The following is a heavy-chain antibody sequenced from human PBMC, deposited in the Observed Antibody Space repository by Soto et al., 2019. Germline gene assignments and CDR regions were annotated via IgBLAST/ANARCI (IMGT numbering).Heavy chain of an antibody. CDR3: ARLTSGWYSY. V-gene: IGHV4-59*08. Sequence: PSETLSLTCTVSGGSISAYYWSWIRQPPGKGLEWIGYIHHSGSTNYNPSLRSRVTISVDTSKNQFSLSLSSVTAEDTAVYYCARLTSGWYSYWGPGTLVTVSS. CDR2: IHHSGST. D-gene: IGHD6-19*01. J-gene: IGHJ4*02. CDR1: GGSISAYY.